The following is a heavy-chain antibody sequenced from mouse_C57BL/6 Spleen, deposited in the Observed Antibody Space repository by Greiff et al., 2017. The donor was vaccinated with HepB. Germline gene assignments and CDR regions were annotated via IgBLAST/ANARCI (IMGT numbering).Heavy chain of an antibody. CDR1: GYTFTSYW. J-gene: IGHJ2*01. D-gene: IGHD1-1*01. Sequence: QVQLNQPGAELVRPGSSVKLSCKASGYTFTSYWMHWVKQRPIQGLEWIGNIDPSDSETHYNQKFKDKATLTVDKSSSTAYMQLSSLTSEDSAVYYCARRDYGSTLFDYWGQGTTLTVSS. CDR2: IDPSDSET. CDR3: ARRDYGSTLFDY. V-gene: IGHV1-52*01.